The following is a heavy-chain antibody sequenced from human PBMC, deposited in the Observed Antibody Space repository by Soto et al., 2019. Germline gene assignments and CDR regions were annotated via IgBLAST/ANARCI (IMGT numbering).Heavy chain of an antibody. Sequence: GGSLRLSCAASGFTFSSYAMSWVRQAPGKWLEWVSAISRSGGSTYYADSVKGRFTISRDNSKNTLYLQMNSLRAEDTAVYYCATVASLAIIGVVIRAVGWFDSWGQGXLVTVYS. CDR2: ISRSGGST. D-gene: IGHD3-3*01. CDR1: GFTFSSYA. V-gene: IGHV3-23*01. CDR3: ATVASLAIIGVVIRAVGWFDS. J-gene: IGHJ5*01.